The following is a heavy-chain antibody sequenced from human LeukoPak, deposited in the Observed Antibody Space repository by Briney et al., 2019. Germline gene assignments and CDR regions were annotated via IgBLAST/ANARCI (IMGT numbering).Heavy chain of an antibody. CDR2: IYYSGST. Sequence: KPSETLSLTCTVSGGSISSYYWSWIRQPPGKGLEWIGYIYYSGSTNYNPSLKSRVTISVDTSKNQFSLKLSSVTAADTAVYYCARGSEGRYYDFWSGYSGPPPYGMDVWGQGTTVTVSS. V-gene: IGHV4-59*01. CDR3: ARGSEGRYYDFWSGYSGPPPYGMDV. J-gene: IGHJ6*02. CDR1: GGSISSYY. D-gene: IGHD3-3*01.